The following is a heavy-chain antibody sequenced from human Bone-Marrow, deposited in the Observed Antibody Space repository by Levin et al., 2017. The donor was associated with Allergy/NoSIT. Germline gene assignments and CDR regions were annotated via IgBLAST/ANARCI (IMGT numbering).Heavy chain of an antibody. V-gene: IGHV3-13*01. D-gene: IGHD1-14*01. CDR3: ARDNLGVFDY. CDR1: GFAFSTYD. J-gene: IGHJ4*02. CDR2: IGIPGDT. Sequence: GESLKISCAASGFAFSTYDMHWVRQRTGKSLEWVSTIGIPGDTYYSDSVKGRFTVSRENAKDSLYLQLNNLRAGDTAVYYCARDNLGVFDYWGQGTLVAVSS.